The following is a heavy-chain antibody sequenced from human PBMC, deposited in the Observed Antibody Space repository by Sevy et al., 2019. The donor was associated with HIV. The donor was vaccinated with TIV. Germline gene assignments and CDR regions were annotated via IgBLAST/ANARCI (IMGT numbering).Heavy chain of an antibody. J-gene: IGHJ4*02. Sequence: GGSLRLSCATSGFTFSKYSMSWVRQPPGKGLEWVSTLSFGCGEINYADSVKGRFTISRDNSKSSVYLQMNNLRPEDTAVYYCAREGCTKPHDYWGQGTLVTISS. CDR2: LSFGCGEI. V-gene: IGHV3-23*01. D-gene: IGHD2-8*01. CDR3: AREGCTKPHDY. CDR1: GFTFSKYS.